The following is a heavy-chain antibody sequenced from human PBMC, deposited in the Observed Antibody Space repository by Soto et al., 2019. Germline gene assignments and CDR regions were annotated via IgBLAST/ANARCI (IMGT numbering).Heavy chain of an antibody. J-gene: IGHJ4*01. CDR3: ARAHAPTLPFDY. D-gene: IGHD2-2*01. V-gene: IGHV4-39*07. CDR2: VYYRGNT. CDR1: GGSISSSSYY. Sequence: SETLSLTCTVSGGSISSSSYYWGWIRQPPGKGLEWIGSVYYRGNTYYNPSLKSRVTTSVDTSKNQFSLKLDSVTAADTAVYFCARAHAPTLPFDYWGQGTLVTVSS.